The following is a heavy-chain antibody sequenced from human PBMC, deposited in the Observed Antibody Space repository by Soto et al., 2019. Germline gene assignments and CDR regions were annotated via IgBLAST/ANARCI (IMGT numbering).Heavy chain of an antibody. D-gene: IGHD2-15*01. J-gene: IGHJ4*02. V-gene: IGHV3-30-3*01. CDR3: ARDGGGLPYYFDY. CDR1: GFTFSSYA. Sequence: QVQMVESGGGVVQPGRSLRLSCAASGFTFSSYAMHWVRQAPGKGLEWVAVISYDGSNKYYADSVKGRFTISRDNSKNTLYLQRNSLRAEDTAVYYCARDGGGLPYYFDYWGQGTLFTVSS. CDR2: ISYDGSNK.